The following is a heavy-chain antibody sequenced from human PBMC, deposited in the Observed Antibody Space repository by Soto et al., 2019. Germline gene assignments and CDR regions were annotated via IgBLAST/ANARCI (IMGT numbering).Heavy chain of an antibody. Sequence: EAQLVESGGGLAKPGGSLRLSCAASGFSFSHAWMNWVRQAPGKGLEWVSRIKSRVDGGATDFAAPVKGRFTVSRDDSENTVYLQMNSLKTEDTATYYCTATAAPGVDVWGPGTTVIVSS. CDR1: GFSFSHAW. J-gene: IGHJ6*02. V-gene: IGHV3-15*07. D-gene: IGHD6-25*01. CDR3: TATAAPGVDV. CDR2: IKSRVDGGAT.